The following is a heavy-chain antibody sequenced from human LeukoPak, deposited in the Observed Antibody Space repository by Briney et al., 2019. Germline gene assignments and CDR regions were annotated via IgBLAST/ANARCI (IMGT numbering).Heavy chain of an antibody. D-gene: IGHD6-13*01. CDR2: IIPIFGTA. V-gene: IGHV1-69*05. Sequence: SVKVSCKASGGTFSSYAISWVRQAPGQGLEWMGGIIPIFGTANYAQKFQGRVTMTRDTSTSTVYMELSSLRSEDTAVYYCARVTEGSSWYAYWGQGTLVTVSS. CDR3: ARVTEGSSWYAY. J-gene: IGHJ4*02. CDR1: GGTFSSYA.